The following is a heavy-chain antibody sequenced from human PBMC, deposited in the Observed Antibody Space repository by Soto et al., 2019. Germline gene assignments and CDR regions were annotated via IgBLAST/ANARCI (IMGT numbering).Heavy chain of an antibody. CDR1: GFTFSSYA. J-gene: IGHJ6*03. V-gene: IGHV3-23*01. CDR2: ISATGGST. D-gene: IGHD6-6*01. CDR3: ARGLRGSSSVRNYYYYMDV. Sequence: PGGSLRLSCAASGFTFSSYAMSWVRQAPGKGLEWVSAISATGGSTYYADSVKGRFTISRDNSKNTLYLQMNGLRVEDTAVYYCARGLRGSSSVRNYYYYMDVWGKGTTVTVSS.